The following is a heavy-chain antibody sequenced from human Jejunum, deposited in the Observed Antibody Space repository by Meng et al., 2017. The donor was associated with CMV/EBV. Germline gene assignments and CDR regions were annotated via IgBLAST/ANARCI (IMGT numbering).Heavy chain of an antibody. J-gene: IGHJ4*02. Sequence: QGQLQASGPDLVKPAQTLSLSCTVSGAPITNGEYYWNWIRQSPGKGLEWIGYIYNTGRTSYSPSLKSRVSMSVDTAKNQFSLHLSSVTVADAAVYYCASLFHFDILTGSWYWGQGALVTVSS. V-gene: IGHV4-30-4*08. D-gene: IGHD3-9*01. CDR1: GAPITNGEYY. CDR2: IYNTGRT. CDR3: ASLFHFDILTGSWY.